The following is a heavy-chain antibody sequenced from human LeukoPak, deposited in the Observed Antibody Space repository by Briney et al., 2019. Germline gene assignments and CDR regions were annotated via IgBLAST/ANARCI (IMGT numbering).Heavy chain of an antibody. D-gene: IGHD6-19*01. V-gene: IGHV4-34*01. CDR3: ARGGVAVAVDY. Sequence: PSETLSLTCAVYGGSFSGYYWSWIRQPPGKGLEWIGEINHSGSTNYNPSLKSRVTISVDTSKNQFSLKLSSVTAADTAVYYCARGGVAVAVDYWGQGTLVTVSS. CDR1: GGSFSGYY. J-gene: IGHJ4*02. CDR2: INHSGST.